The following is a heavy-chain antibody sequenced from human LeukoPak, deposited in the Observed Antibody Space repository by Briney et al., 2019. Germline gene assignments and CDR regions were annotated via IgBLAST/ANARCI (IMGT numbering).Heavy chain of an antibody. J-gene: IGHJ4*02. V-gene: IGHV3-48*01. D-gene: IGHD3-10*01. Sequence: PGGSLRLSCAASGFTFSSYSMNWVRQAPGKGLEWVSYISSSSSTIYYADSVKGRFTISRDNAKNSLYLQMNSLRAEDTAVYYCAKEPTALLWFGELLGSFDYWGQGTLVTVSS. CDR1: GFTFSSYS. CDR3: AKEPTALLWFGELLGSFDY. CDR2: ISSSSSTI.